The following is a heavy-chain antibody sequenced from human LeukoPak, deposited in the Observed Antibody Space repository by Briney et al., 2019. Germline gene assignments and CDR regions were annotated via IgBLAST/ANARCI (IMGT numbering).Heavy chain of an antibody. D-gene: IGHD1-26*01. CDR1: GGSISSSSYY. CDR2: IYYSGST. V-gene: IGHV4-39*07. CDR3: ARGVNSGYFDY. J-gene: IGHJ4*02. Sequence: SETLSLTCTVSGGSISSSSYYWGWIRQPPGKGLEWIGSIYYSGSTYYNPSLKSRVTISVDTSKNQFSLKLSSVTAADTAVYYCARGVNSGYFDYCGQGTLVTVSS.